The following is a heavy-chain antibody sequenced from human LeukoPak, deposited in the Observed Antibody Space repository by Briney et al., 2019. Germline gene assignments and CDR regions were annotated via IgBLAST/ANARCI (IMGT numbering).Heavy chain of an antibody. D-gene: IGHD5-18*01. J-gene: IGHJ4*02. CDR3: ARGRSRAAMGFDY. CDR2: IYSGGST. V-gene: IGHV3-66*02. CDR1: GFTVSSNY. Sequence: PGGSPRLSCAASGFTVSSNYMSWVRQAPGKGLEWVSVIYSGGSTYYADSVKGRFTISRDNSKNTLYLQMNSLRAEDTAVYYCARGRSRAAMGFDYWGQGTLVTVSS.